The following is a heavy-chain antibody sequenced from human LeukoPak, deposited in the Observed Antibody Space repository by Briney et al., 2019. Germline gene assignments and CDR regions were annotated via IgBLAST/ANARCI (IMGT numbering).Heavy chain of an antibody. CDR1: GFTFSDYY. J-gene: IGHJ4*02. CDR3: ARESLAVAGPFDY. D-gene: IGHD6-19*01. V-gene: IGHV3-30-3*01. CDR2: ISYDGSNK. Sequence: GGSLRLSCAASGFTFSDYYMSWIRQAPGKGLEWVAVISYDGSNKYYADSVKGRFTISRDNSKNTLYLQMNSLRAEDTAVYYCARESLAVAGPFDYWGQGTLVTVSS.